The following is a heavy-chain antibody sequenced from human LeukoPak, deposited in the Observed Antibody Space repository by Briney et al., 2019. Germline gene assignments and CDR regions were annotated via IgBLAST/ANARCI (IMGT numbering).Heavy chain of an antibody. D-gene: IGHD2-21*02. V-gene: IGHV3-23*01. CDR2: ISNNGGYT. Sequence: GGSLRLSCAASGFTFSSSAMSWVRQAPGKGLEWVSAISNNGGYTYYADSVQGRFTISRDNSKSTLCLQMNSLRAEDTAVYYCTSWGDTTAEYFQRWGQGTLVTVSS. CDR3: TSWGDTTAEYFQR. CDR1: GFTFSSSA. J-gene: IGHJ1*01.